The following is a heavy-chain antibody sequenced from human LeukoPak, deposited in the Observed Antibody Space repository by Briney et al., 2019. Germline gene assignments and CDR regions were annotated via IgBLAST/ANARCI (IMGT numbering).Heavy chain of an antibody. D-gene: IGHD3-22*01. CDR3: ARDWPYYYDGSAYYNAFDI. Sequence: GGSLRLSCAVSGFTFRSYWMGWGRQAPGKGLEWVANLDHEGRETYYVDSVKGRFTISRDNAKNSLYLEMHSLRAEDTAVYYCARDWPYYYDGSAYYNAFDIWGQGTMVTVSS. V-gene: IGHV3-7*05. CDR1: GFTFRSYW. CDR2: LDHEGRET. J-gene: IGHJ3*02.